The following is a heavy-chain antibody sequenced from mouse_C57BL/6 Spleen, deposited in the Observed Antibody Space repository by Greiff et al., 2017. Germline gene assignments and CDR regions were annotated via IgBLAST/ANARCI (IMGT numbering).Heavy chain of an antibody. CDR1: GYTFTSYT. J-gene: IGHJ2*01. CDR3: AISTTVVQFDY. Sequence: VQLQQSGAELARPGASVKMSCKASGYTFTSYTMHWVKQRPGQGLEWIGYINPSSGYTKYNQKFKDKATLTADKSSSTAYMQLSSLTSEDSAVYYCAISTTVVQFDYWGQGTTLTVSS. CDR2: INPSSGYT. D-gene: IGHD1-1*01. V-gene: IGHV1-4*01.